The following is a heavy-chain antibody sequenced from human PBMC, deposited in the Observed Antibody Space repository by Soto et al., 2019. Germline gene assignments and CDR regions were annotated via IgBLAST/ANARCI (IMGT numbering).Heavy chain of an antibody. J-gene: IGHJ4*02. D-gene: IGHD1-26*01. CDR3: ARKNPGREWELPDY. CDR2: TTSDGARI. Sequence: QVQLVESGGGVVQPGRSLRLSCAASGFAFSTYGMHWVRQAPGKGLEWVAVTTSDGARINYADSVKGRFTISRDNSRTTLYLQMNSLRIDDTAVYYCARKNPGREWELPDYWGQATLFTVSS. CDR1: GFAFSTYG. V-gene: IGHV3-30*03.